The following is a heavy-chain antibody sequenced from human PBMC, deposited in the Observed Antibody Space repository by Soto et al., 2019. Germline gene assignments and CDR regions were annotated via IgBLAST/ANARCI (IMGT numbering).Heavy chain of an antibody. Sequence: SVKFSCKAAGGTFSSYTISWVRQAPGQGLECMGRISPILGVSNDXXKFQGRVXXTADKSTSTAXMELSXLRSEDTAVYYCARERRWRYSSNHDAXDIXXQ. CDR1: GGTFSSYT. CDR3: ARERRWRYSSNHDAXDI. D-gene: IGHD6-13*01. J-gene: IGHJ3*02. CDR2: ISPILGVS. V-gene: IGHV1-69*04.